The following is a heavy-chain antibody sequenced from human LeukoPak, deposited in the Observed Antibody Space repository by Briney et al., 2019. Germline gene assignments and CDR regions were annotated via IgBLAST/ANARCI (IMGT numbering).Heavy chain of an antibody. D-gene: IGHD6-19*01. J-gene: IGHJ4*02. Sequence: ASVKVSCKASGYTFTDYYMHWVRQAPGQGLEWMGWINPNSGGTNYAQKFQGRVTMTRDTSISTAYMELSRLKSDDTAVYYCARDYRWAVASAELDYWGQGTLVTVSS. CDR2: INPNSGGT. V-gene: IGHV1-2*02. CDR1: GYTFTDYY. CDR3: ARDYRWAVASAELDY.